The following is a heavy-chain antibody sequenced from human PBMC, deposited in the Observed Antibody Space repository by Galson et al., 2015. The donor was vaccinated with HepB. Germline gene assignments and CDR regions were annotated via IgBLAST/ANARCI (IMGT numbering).Heavy chain of an antibody. CDR3: ARDPLKWELQGGDLDY. J-gene: IGHJ4*02. CDR2: TNAGNGDT. D-gene: IGHD1-26*01. CDR1: GYMFTIYA. Sequence: SVKVSCKASGYMFTIYAIHWVRQAPGQRLEWMGWTNAGNGDTRYSQKLQGRARITRDTSASTVYMELNTLRSEDTAVYYCARDPLKWELQGGDLDYWGRGRLVTVSS. V-gene: IGHV1-3*01.